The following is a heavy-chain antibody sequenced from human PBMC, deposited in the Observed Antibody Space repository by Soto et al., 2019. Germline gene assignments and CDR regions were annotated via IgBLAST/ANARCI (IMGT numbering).Heavy chain of an antibody. J-gene: IGHJ6*02. V-gene: IGHV3-30*18. Sequence: GGSLRLSCAASGFAFSSYGIHWVRQAPGKGLEWVAVISHDGSIYSYADSVAGRLDISRDNSKSVVYVDMISLRPDDTAVYYCAKEVGASDTAVLGFFYYGVDVWGQGTTVTVSS. CDR1: GFAFSSYG. CDR2: ISHDGSIY. CDR3: AKEVGASDTAVLGFFYYGVDV. D-gene: IGHD5-18*01.